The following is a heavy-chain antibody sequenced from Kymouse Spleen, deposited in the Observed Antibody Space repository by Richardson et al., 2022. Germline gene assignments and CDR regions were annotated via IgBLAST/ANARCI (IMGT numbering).Heavy chain of an antibody. CDR3: ARLITGTPFDY. J-gene: IGHJ4*02. V-gene: IGHV4-34*01. Sequence: QVQLQQWGAGLLKPSETLSLTCAVYGGSFSGYYWSWIRQPPGKGLEWIGEINHSGSTNYNPSLKSRVTISVDTSKNQFSLKLSSVTAADTAVYYCARLITGTPFDYWGQGTLVTVSS. D-gene: IGHD1-7*01. CDR1: GGSFSGYY. CDR2: INHSGST.